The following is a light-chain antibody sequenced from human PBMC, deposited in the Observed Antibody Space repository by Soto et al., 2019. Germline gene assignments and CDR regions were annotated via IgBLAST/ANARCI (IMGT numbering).Light chain of an antibody. V-gene: IGLV2-11*01. CDR2: HVS. CDR1: GSDIGGYTY. J-gene: IGLJ2*01. CDR3: SSYAGSYTFVV. Sequence: QSALTQPASVSGSPGQSITISCTGTGSDIGGYTYVSWYQQHPGKAPKLIIYHVSKRPSGVPDRFSGSKSGNAASLTISGLQAEDEADYYCSSYAGSYTFVVFGGGTKLTVL.